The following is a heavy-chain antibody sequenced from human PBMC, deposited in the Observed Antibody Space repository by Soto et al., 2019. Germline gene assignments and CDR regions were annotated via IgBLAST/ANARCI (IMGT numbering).Heavy chain of an antibody. J-gene: IGHJ2*01. CDR3: ARPDFGDYWYFDL. CDR2: IIPALGTA. CDR1: GGTFSSHT. D-gene: IGHD4-17*01. V-gene: IGHV1-69*08. Sequence: QDQLVQSGAEVKKPGSSVKVSCKASGGTFSSHTFSWVRQAPGLGLEWMGRIIPALGTATYAQKFQGRVTITADESATTVYMELNSLRSEDTAVYYCARPDFGDYWYFDLWGRGTLVIVSS.